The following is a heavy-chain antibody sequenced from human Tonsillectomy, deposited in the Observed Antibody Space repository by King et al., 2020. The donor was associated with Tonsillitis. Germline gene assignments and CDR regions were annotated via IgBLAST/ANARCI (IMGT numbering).Heavy chain of an antibody. J-gene: IGHJ4*02. V-gene: IGHV3-11*05. CDR1: GFTFSDYY. D-gene: IGHD6-19*01. CDR2: ISSSSSYT. CDR3: ARERATYSSGWGTFDY. Sequence: VQLVESGGGLVKPGGSLRLSCAASGFTFSDYYMSWIRQAPGKGLEWDSYISSSSSYTNYADSVKGRFTISRDNGKNSLYLQMNSLRAEDTAVYYCARERATYSSGWGTFDYWGQGTLVTVSS.